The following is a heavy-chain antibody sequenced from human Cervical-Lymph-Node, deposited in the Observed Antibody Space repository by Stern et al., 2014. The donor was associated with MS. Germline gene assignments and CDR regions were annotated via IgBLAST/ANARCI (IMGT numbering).Heavy chain of an antibody. CDR3: AREGIPGAGGTFDN. D-gene: IGHD1-26*01. V-gene: IGHV1-69*01. J-gene: IGHJ4*02. Sequence: VQLVESGAEVKKPGSSVKGSCKVSGGTFSSYTLNWVRQAPGHGLEWMGGIIPIFATTNYAQRFQGKVTITADGSTSTAYMEVTSLRSEDTAVYYCAREGIPGAGGTFDNWGQGTLVIVSS. CDR1: GGTFSSYT. CDR2: IIPIFATT.